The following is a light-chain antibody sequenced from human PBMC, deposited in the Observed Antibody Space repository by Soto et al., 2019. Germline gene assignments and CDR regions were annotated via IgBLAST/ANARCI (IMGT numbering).Light chain of an antibody. CDR2: DVS. CDR1: SSDVGGYNY. CDR3: SSYTSSSTLLYV. V-gene: IGLV2-14*01. J-gene: IGLJ1*01. Sequence: QSALTQPASVSGSXXXXXTXSCTGTSSDVGGYNYVSWYQQHPGKAPKLMIYDVSNRPSGVSNRFSGSKSGNTASLTIPGLQAEDEADYYCSSYTSSSTLLYVFGTGTKVTVL.